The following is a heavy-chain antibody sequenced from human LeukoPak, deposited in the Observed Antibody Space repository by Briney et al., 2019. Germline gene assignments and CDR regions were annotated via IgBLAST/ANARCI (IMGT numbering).Heavy chain of an antibody. D-gene: IGHD2-2*03. CDR3: ARIGYSSSCTDY. J-gene: IGHJ4*02. CDR2: INQDGSVK. Sequence: GGSLRLSCAASGFTFSNYWMSWVRQAPEKGLEWVANINQDGSVKYYLDSVKGRFTVSRDNAKNALYLQMNSLRAEDTAVYYCARIGYSSSCTDYWGQGTLVTVSS. V-gene: IGHV3-7*01. CDR1: GFTFSNYW.